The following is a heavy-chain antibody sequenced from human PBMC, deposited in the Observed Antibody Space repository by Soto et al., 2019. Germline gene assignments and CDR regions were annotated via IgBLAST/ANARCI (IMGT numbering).Heavy chain of an antibody. D-gene: IGHD2-15*01. Sequence: EVRLLESGGGLVEPRGSLRLSCTGSGFSFETYGMTWVRQAPGKGLEWVSGISGSGDNTYYADSVKGRFTISRDNARKTVYLQLVSLRAEDTATYYCAKDPYVGWYCSGGTCPITSWGQGTLVIVSS. CDR1: GFSFETYG. CDR2: ISGSGDNT. J-gene: IGHJ5*02. CDR3: AKDPYVGWYCSGGTCPITS. V-gene: IGHV3-23*01.